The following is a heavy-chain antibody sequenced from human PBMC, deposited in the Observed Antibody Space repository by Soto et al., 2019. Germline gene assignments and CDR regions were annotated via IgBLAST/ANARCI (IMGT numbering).Heavy chain of an antibody. CDR2: IRSNGRT. CDR3: ARLDCSGGSCYPYYFEH. V-gene: IGHV3-73*02. D-gene: IGHD2-15*01. Sequence: EVQLVESGGGLVQPGGSLELSCAASGFTFSASAMHWVRQASGKGLECVGRIRSNGRTAYAASMQGRFTISRDDSKKTAYLQLNSLKTDDTAVYYCARLDCSGGSCYPYYFEHWGQGALVTVSA. CDR1: GFTFSASA. J-gene: IGHJ4*02.